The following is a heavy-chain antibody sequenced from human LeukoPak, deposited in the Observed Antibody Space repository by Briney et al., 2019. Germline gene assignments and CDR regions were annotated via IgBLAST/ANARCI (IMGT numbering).Heavy chain of an antibody. CDR3: TRDISKNYGDHAEYFQH. V-gene: IGHV3-49*04. D-gene: IGHD4-17*01. Sequence: PGGSLRLSCTASGFTFGDYAMSWVRQAPGKGLEWVGFIRSKAYGGTTEYAASVKGRFTISRDDSKSIAYLQMNSLKTEDTAVYYCTRDISKNYGDHAEYFQHWGQGTLVTVSS. CDR1: GFTFGDYA. CDR2: IRSKAYGGTT. J-gene: IGHJ1*01.